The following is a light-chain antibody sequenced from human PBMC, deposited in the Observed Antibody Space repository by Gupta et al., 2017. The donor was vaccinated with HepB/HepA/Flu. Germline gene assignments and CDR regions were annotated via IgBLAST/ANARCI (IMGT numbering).Light chain of an antibody. CDR3: NSYTSSGTLV. CDR1: SSDVGAYDH. V-gene: IGLV2-14*03. J-gene: IGLJ2*01. Sequence: QSALTQPASVSGSPGQSITISCTGTSSDVGAYDHVSWYQQHPGKAPKVIFYDVNNRPSGVSDHFSGSKSGNTASLRISGLQCEDEADYYCNSYTSSGTLVFGGGTKLTVL. CDR2: DVN.